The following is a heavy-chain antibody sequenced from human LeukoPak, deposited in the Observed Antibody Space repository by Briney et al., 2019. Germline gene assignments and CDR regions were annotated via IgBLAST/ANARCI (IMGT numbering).Heavy chain of an antibody. J-gene: IGHJ5*02. V-gene: IGHV3-23*01. CDR1: GFTFSSYA. D-gene: IGHD6-6*01. CDR2: ISGSGGST. CDR3: AKDPILSSIAAHHWFDP. Sequence: GGSLRLSCAASGFTFSSYAMSWVRQAPGKGLEWVSAISGSGGSTYYADSVKGRFTISRDNSKNTLYLQMNSLRAEDTAVYYCAKDPILSSIAAHHWFDPWGQGTLVTVSS.